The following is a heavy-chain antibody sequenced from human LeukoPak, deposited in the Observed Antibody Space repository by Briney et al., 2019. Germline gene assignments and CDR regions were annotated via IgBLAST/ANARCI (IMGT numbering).Heavy chain of an antibody. CDR3: ARERTAMVTGFDY. CDR2: ISGRTGST. CDR1: GFTFSTNA. V-gene: IGHV3-23*01. D-gene: IGHD5-18*01. J-gene: IGHJ4*02. Sequence: GGSLRLSCAASGFTFSTNAMSWVRQAPGKGLEWVSAISGRTGSTYYSDSVKGRFTISRDNSKNTLYLQMNSLRAEDTAVYYCARERTAMVTGFDYWGQGTLVTVSS.